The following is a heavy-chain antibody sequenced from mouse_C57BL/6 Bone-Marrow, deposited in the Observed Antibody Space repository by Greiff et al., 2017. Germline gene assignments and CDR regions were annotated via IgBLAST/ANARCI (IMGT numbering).Heavy chain of an antibody. J-gene: IGHJ2*01. V-gene: IGHV14-3*01. CDR3: ASRDGLLRYFHY. D-gene: IGHD2-3*01. CDR1: AINTKNTY. CDR2: IDPANGNT. Sequence: EVQRVESVAELLRPGASVQLSCTPSAINTKNTYMHWVKQRPEQGLEWIGRIDPANGNTKYAPKFQGKDTITADPSSNTAYLQLSSLTSEDTAIYYCASRDGLLRYFHYRRSCTTLT.